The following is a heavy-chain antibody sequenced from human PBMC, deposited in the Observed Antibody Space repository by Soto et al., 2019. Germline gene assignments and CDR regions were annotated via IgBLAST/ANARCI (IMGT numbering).Heavy chain of an antibody. Sequence: EVHLVESGGGLVQPGGSLRLSCAASGFTFSNYWMSWVRQAPGKGLEWVANIKHDGSEKYYVDSVKGRFTISRDNATHSLSLQMNSLRAEDTAVYYCARDEGGGWYLDTYWGQGTLVTVSS. D-gene: IGHD6-19*01. CDR1: GFTFSNYW. J-gene: IGHJ4*02. CDR2: IKHDGSEK. CDR3: ARDEGGGWYLDTY. V-gene: IGHV3-7*01.